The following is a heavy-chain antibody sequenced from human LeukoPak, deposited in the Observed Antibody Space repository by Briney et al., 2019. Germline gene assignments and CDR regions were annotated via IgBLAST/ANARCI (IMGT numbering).Heavy chain of an antibody. V-gene: IGHV3-23*01. CDR3: AKSLYYDILTGPNGPYDY. D-gene: IGHD3-9*01. CDR1: GLTFSSYA. CDR2: ISGSGGST. J-gene: IGHJ4*02. Sequence: GGSLRLSCAASGLTFSSYAMSWVRQAPGKGLEWVSAISGSGGSTYYADSVKGRFTISRDNSKNTLYLQMNSLRAEDTAVYYCAKSLYYDILTGPNGPYDYWGQGTLVTVSS.